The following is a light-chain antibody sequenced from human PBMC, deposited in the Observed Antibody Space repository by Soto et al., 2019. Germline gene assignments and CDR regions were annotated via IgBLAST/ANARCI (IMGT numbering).Light chain of an antibody. V-gene: IGKV1-5*01. J-gene: IGKJ1*01. CDR3: QQYQIDWT. Sequence: DIQMTQSPSTLSASVGDRVSITCRASQRVNTCLAWYQQEPGKAPTLLIYDASSLQSGVPSRFSGSGSGTEFTLTISSLQPDDFATYYCQQYQIDWTFGQGTKVDIK. CDR1: QRVNTC. CDR2: DAS.